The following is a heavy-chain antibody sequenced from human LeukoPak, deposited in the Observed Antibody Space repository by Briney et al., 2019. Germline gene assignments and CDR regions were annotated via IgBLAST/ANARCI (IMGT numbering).Heavy chain of an antibody. CDR1: GGSISSGGYS. CDR2: IYHSGST. J-gene: IGHJ4*02. CDR3: ARAHLTDYGDMYYFDY. Sequence: SETLSLTCAVSGGSISSGGYSWSWIRQPPGKGLEWIGYIYHSGSTNYNPSLKSRVTISVDTSKNQFSLKLSSVTAADTAVYYCARAHLTDYGDMYYFDYWGQGTLVTVSS. D-gene: IGHD4-17*01. V-gene: IGHV4-30-2*01.